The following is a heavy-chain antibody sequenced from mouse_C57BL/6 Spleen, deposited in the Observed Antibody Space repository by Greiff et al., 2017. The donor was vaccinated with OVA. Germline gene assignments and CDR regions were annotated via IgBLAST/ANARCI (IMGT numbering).Heavy chain of an antibody. CDR2: INPYNGGT. J-gene: IGHJ2*01. CDR3: ARSDYGSSLGY. Sequence: VQLQQSGPVLVKPGASVKMSCKASGYTFTDYYMNWVKQSHGKSLEWIGVINPYNGGTSYNQKFKGKATLTVDKSSSTAYMELNSLTSEDSAVYYCARSDYGSSLGYWGQGTTLTVSS. V-gene: IGHV1-19*01. CDR1: GYTFTDYY. D-gene: IGHD1-1*01.